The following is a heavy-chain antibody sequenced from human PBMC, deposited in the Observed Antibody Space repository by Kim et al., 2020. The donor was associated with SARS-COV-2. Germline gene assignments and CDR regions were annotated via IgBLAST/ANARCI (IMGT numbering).Heavy chain of an antibody. CDR1: GFTFTGYA. J-gene: IGHJ4*02. Sequence: GGSLRLSCTTSGFTFTGYAMSWVRQAPGKGLEWVSSIDGSDGTTYYVDSVKGRFTISRDNSKNTLYLQMNSLRADDTAVYYCMKVGWGWIGDHGGEGT. D-gene: IGHD2-2*03. CDR3: MKVGWGWIGDH. CDR2: IDGSDGTT. V-gene: IGHV3-23*01.